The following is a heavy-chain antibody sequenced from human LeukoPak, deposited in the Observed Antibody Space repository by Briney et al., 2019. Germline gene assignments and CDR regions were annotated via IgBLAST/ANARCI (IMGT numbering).Heavy chain of an antibody. Sequence: GASVKVSCKASGYTFTSYGISWVRQAPGQGLEWMGWISAYNGNTNYAQKLQGRVTMTTDTSTSTAYMELRSLRSDDTVVYYCARSKADEDERTNFDYWGQGTLVTVSS. D-gene: IGHD1-7*01. CDR2: ISAYNGNT. J-gene: IGHJ4*02. CDR3: ARSKADEDERTNFDY. CDR1: GYTFTSYG. V-gene: IGHV1-18*01.